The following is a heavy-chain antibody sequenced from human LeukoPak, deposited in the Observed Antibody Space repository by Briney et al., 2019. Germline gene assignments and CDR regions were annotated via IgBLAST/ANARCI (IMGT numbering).Heavy chain of an antibody. J-gene: IGHJ5*02. CDR2: IYYSGST. CDR3: ARGVVVVAATPPNNWFDP. D-gene: IGHD2-15*01. Sequence: SETLSLTCTVSGGSIGSYYWSWIRQPPGKGLEWIGYIYYSGSTNYNPSLKSRVTMSVDTSKNQFSLKLSSVTAADTAVYYCARGVVVVAATPPNNWFDPWGQGTLVTVSS. CDR1: GGSIGSYY. V-gene: IGHV4-59*12.